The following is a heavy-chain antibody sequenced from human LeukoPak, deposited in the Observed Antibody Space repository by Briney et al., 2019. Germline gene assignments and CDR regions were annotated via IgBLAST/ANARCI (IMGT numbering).Heavy chain of an antibody. J-gene: IGHJ4*02. CDR2: ITPGGSNM. D-gene: IGHD3-3*01. CDR1: GFTFSTSN. Sequence: GGSLRLSCAASGFTFSTSNMNWVRQTPEKGLEWVSTITPGGSNMYYHDSVKGRFTISRDNAKNLLFLEMNSLRAEDTAVYYCASWSGSSVLDYWGQGTLVTVSS. CDR3: ASWSGSSVLDY. V-gene: IGHV3-21*01.